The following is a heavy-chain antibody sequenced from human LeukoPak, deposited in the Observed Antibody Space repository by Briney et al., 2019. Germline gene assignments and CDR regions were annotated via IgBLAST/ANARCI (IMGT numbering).Heavy chain of an antibody. J-gene: IGHJ4*02. CDR1: GGSFSGYY. V-gene: IGHV4-34*01. Sequence: SETLSLTCAVYGGSFSGYYWSWLRQPPGKGLEWIGEINHSGSTNYNPSLKSRVTISVDTSKNQFSLKLSSVTAADTAVYYCARGFYTPTNVVVPAAPLGGFDYWGQGTLVTVSS. CDR3: ARGFYTPTNVVVPAAPLGGFDY. CDR2: INHSGST. D-gene: IGHD2-2*01.